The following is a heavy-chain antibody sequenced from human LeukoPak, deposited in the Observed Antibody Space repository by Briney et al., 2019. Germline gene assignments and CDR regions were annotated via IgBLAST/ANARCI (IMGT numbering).Heavy chain of an antibody. CDR2: ISAYNGNT. CDR3: AREAAAGNFDY. D-gene: IGHD6-13*01. J-gene: IGHJ4*02. V-gene: IGHV1-18*01. CDR1: GYTFTSYG. Sequence: ASVNVSCKASGYTFTSYGISWVRQAPGQGLEWMGWISAYNGNTNYAQKLQGRVSMTTDTSTSTAYMELRSLRSDDTAVYYCAREAAAGNFDYWGQGTLVTVSS.